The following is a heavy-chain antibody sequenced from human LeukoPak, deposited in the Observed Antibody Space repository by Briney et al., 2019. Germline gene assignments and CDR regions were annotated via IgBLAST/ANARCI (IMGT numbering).Heavy chain of an antibody. J-gene: IGHJ6*03. D-gene: IGHD4-11*01. Sequence: SETLSLTCTVSGGSISSYYWSWIRQPPGKGLEWIGYIYYSGSTNYNPSLKSRVTMSVDTSKNQFSLKLSSVTAADTAVYYCARDEGRTVRFDYMDVWGKGTTVTISS. CDR2: IYYSGST. CDR3: ARDEGRTVRFDYMDV. CDR1: GGSISSYY. V-gene: IGHV4-59*12.